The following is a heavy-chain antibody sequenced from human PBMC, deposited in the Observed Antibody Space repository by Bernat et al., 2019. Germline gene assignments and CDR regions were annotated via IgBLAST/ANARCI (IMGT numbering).Heavy chain of an antibody. CDR3: ARVTRGQILGN. D-gene: IGHD3-3*01. CDR2: INGSGSLI. CDR1: GFTFSIYS. J-gene: IGHJ4*02. Sequence: EVQLVESGGDLVQPGGSLRLSCAASGFTFSIYSMNWVRQAPGKGLEWVSDINGSGSLIHYAASVKGRFTISRDNAQNSLFLQMNSVRAEDTAVYYCARVTRGQILGNWGQGTLVTVSS. V-gene: IGHV3-48*01.